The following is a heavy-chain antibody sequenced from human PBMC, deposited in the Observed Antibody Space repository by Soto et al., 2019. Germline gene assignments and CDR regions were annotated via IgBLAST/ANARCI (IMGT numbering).Heavy chain of an antibody. Sequence: PGGSLRLSCAASGFTFSSYGMHWVRQAPGKGLEWVGVISYDGGNKYYADSVKGRFTISRDNSKNTLYLQMNSPRPEDTAVYYCANVEGGAYPDFDSWGQGTLVTVSS. V-gene: IGHV3-30*18. J-gene: IGHJ4*02. CDR3: ANVEGGAYPDFDS. D-gene: IGHD1-26*01. CDR2: ISYDGGNK. CDR1: GFTFSSYG.